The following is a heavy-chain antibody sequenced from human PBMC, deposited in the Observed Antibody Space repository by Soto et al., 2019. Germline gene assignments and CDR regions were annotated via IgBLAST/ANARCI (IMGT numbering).Heavy chain of an antibody. J-gene: IGHJ6*02. D-gene: IGHD6-13*01. CDR2: IDPYGTGI. Sequence: PGGSLKLPCTASDLTSGVYWMHWVGQPPGKGREGVPRIDPYGTGITYADSVKGRFTISRDNAKNTLYLQMNRLRGEDTAMYYCARDRSIAAAGLMYYYGMDVWGQGPTVTSP. CDR1: DLTSGVYW. V-gene: IGHV3-74*01. CDR3: ARDRSIAAAGLMYYYGMDV.